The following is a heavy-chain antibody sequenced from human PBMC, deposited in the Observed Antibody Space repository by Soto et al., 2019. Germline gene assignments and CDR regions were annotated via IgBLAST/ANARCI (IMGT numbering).Heavy chain of an antibody. CDR1: GFTFSSYA. CDR2: ISYDGSNK. Sequence: GGSLRLSCAASGFTFSSYAMHWVRQAPGKGLEWVAVISYDGSNKYYADSVKGRFTISRDNSKNTLYLQMNSLRAEDTAVYYCARDLEYCSGGSCIRKQLGEFDYWGQGTLVTVSS. CDR3: ARDLEYCSGGSCIRKQLGEFDY. J-gene: IGHJ4*02. V-gene: IGHV3-30-3*01. D-gene: IGHD2-15*01.